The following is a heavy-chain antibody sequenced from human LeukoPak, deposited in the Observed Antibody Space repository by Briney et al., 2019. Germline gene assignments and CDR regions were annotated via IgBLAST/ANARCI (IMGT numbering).Heavy chain of an antibody. D-gene: IGHD3-22*01. V-gene: IGHV3-7*04. CDR3: ARVTSYYYNTSGDYYFDY. Sequence: PGGSLRLSCVASGFTFNNYRMSWVRHAPGKGLVWVANIIQDGSAKNYVDSVKGRFTISRDNAKNSLYLQMNSLRAEDTAVYYCARVTSYYYNTSGDYYFDYWGQGTLVNVSS. CDR1: GFTFNNYR. J-gene: IGHJ4*02. CDR2: IIQDGSAK.